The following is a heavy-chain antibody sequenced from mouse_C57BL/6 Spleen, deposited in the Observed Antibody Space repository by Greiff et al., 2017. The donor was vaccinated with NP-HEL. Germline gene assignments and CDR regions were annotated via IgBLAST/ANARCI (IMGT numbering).Heavy chain of an antibody. CDR3: ARGGTGYFEG. CDR2: ISSGSSTI. D-gene: IGHD3-3*01. V-gene: IGHV5-17*01. CDR1: GFTFSDYG. J-gene: IGHJ1*03. Sequence: EVKLVESGGGLVKPGGSLKLSCAASGFTFSDYGMHWVRQAPEKGLEWVAYISSGSSTIYYADTVKGRFTISRDNAKSTLFLQMTSLRSEDTAMYYCARGGTGYFEGWGTGTTVTVSS.